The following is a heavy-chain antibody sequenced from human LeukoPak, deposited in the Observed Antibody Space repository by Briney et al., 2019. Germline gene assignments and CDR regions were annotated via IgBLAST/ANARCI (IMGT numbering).Heavy chain of an antibody. Sequence: PGGSLRLSCAVSGFAFGSEAMSWVRQSPARGLEWVASISPGGGTTYYADYVKGRFTISRDNAKNSLYLQMNSLRAEDTAVYYCARVRRNTGWFDPWGQGTLVTVSS. CDR1: GFAFGSEA. V-gene: IGHV3-23*01. CDR3: ARVRRNTGWFDP. CDR2: ISPGGGTT. D-gene: IGHD4-17*01. J-gene: IGHJ5*02.